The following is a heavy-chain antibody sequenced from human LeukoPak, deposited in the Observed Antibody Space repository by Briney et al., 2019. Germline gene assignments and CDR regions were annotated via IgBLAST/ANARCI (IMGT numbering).Heavy chain of an antibody. CDR3: AKEKQRNFDY. J-gene: IGHJ4*02. CDR1: GFTFSNYA. Sequence: PGGSLRLSCAASGFTFSNYAMSWVRQAPGKGLEWVSGISGSGDSTYYGDSVQGRFTISRDSSKNTLYLQMNTLRAEDTAVYYCAKEKQRNFDYWGQGTLVTVSS. V-gene: IGHV3-23*01. CDR2: ISGSGDST.